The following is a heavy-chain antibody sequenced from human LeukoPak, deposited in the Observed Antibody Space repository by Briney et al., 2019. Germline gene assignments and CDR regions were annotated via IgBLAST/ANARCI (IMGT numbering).Heavy chain of an antibody. Sequence: IYYSGSTNYNPSLKSRVTISVDTSKNQFSLKLSSVTAADTAVYYCAREETRYYYYYGMDVWGQGTTVTVS. J-gene: IGHJ6*02. V-gene: IGHV4-59*01. CDR2: IYYSGST. CDR3: AREETRYYYYYGMDV.